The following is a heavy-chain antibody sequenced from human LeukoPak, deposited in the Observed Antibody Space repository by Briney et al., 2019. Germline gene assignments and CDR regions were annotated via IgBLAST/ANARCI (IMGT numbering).Heavy chain of an antibody. Sequence: GGSLRLSCAASGFTFSSYSMNWVRQAPGKGLEWVSSISSSSSYIYYADSVKGRFTISRDNAKNSLYLQMKSLRAGDTAVYYCARHGPLWYYYYMDVWGKGTTVTISS. D-gene: IGHD3-16*01. CDR3: ARHGPLWYYYYMDV. CDR2: ISSSSSYI. CDR1: GFTFSSYS. V-gene: IGHV3-21*01. J-gene: IGHJ6*03.